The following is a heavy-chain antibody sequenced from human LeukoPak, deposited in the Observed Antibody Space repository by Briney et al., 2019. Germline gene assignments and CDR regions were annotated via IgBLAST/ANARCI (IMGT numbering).Heavy chain of an antibody. J-gene: IGHJ4*02. Sequence: PGRSLRLSCAASGFTFDDYAMHWVRQAPGKGLEWVSGISWNSGSIGYADSVKGRFTISRDNAKNSLYLQMNSLRAEDTALYYCAKDKSGGWDGVDYWGQGTLVTVSS. CDR1: GFTFDDYA. V-gene: IGHV3-9*01. CDR2: ISWNSGSI. CDR3: AKDKSGGWDGVDY. D-gene: IGHD6-19*01.